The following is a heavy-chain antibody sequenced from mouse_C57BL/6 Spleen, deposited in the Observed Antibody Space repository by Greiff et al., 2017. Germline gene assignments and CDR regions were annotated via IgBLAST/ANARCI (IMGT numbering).Heavy chain of an antibody. V-gene: IGHV1-64*01. J-gene: IGHJ3*01. CDR3: ARPLYYYYSWFAY. D-gene: IGHD2-4*01. Sequence: QVQLQQPGAELVQPGASVKLSCKASGYTFTSYWMHWVKQRPGQGLEWIGMIRPNSGSTNYNEKFKSKATLTVDKSSSTAYMQLSSLTSEDSAVYYCARPLYYYYSWFAYWGQGTLVTVSA. CDR2: IRPNSGST. CDR1: GYTFTSYW.